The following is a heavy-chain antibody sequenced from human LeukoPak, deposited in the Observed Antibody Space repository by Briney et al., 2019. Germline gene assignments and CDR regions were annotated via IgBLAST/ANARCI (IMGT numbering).Heavy chain of an antibody. CDR1: GGSISSYY. Sequence: KSSETLSLTCTVSGGSISSYYWSWIRQPPGKGLEWIGYIYYSGSTNYNPSLKSQVTMSVDTSKNQFSLKLSSVTAADTAVYYCARTRYCSSTTCYYFDYWGQGTLVTVSS. CDR2: IYYSGST. J-gene: IGHJ4*02. D-gene: IGHD2-2*01. V-gene: IGHV4-59*08. CDR3: ARTRYCSSTTCYYFDY.